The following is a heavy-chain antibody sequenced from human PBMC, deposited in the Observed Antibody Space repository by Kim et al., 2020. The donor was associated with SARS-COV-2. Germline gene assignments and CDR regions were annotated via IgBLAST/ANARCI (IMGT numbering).Heavy chain of an antibody. CDR3: ARLYCSGGSCYSGKTHRRPYYFDY. D-gene: IGHD2-15*01. CDR1: GGTFSSYA. CDR2: IIPIFGTA. V-gene: IGHV1-69*13. Sequence: SVKVSCKASGGTFSSYAISWVRQAPGQGLEWMGGIIPIFGTANYAQKFQGRVTITADESTSTAYMELSSLRSEDTAVYYCARLYCSGGSCYSGKTHRRPYYFDYWGQGTLVTVSS. J-gene: IGHJ4*02.